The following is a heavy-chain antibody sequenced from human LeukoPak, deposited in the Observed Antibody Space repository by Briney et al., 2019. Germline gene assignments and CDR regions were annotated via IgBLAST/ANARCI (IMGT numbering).Heavy chain of an antibody. J-gene: IGHJ4*02. CDR3: ARAPVDLDVVVVVAATPPHDY. Sequence: ASVKVSCKASGYIFTSYGISWVRQAPGQGLEWMGWISAYNGNTNYAQKPQGRVTMTTDTSTSTAYMELRSLRSDDTAVYYCARAPVDLDVVVVVAATPPHDYWGQGTLVTVSS. CDR2: ISAYNGNT. CDR1: GYIFTSYG. V-gene: IGHV1-18*01. D-gene: IGHD2-15*01.